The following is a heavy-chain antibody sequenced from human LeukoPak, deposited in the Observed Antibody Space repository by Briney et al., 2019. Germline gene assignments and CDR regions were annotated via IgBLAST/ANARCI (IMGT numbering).Heavy chain of an antibody. J-gene: IGHJ4*02. V-gene: IGHV4-59*11. CDR2: IFGSGST. D-gene: IGHD6-13*01. CDR3: ASRPPGTTWYGVFDY. CDR1: GDSLNSHY. Sequence: SQTLSLTCTVSGDSLNSHYWSWIRQPPGKTLEWIGYIFGSGSTDYSPSLKSRVTMSLDTSRNQFSLKLSSVTAADTALYYCASRPPGTTWYGVFDYWSQGTLVTVSS.